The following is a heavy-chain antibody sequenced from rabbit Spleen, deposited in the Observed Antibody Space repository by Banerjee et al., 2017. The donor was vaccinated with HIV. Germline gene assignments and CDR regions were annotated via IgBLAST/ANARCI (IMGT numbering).Heavy chain of an antibody. Sequence: QLKESGGGLVQPGGSLKLSCKASGFDFNTYYMSWVRQAPGKGLEWIVYIDPIFGTTYYASWVNGRFSISRENTRNTVSLQLNSLTAADTATYFCARDGAGGSYFALWGQGTLVTVS. CDR3: ARDGAGGSYFAL. D-gene: IGHD8-1*01. J-gene: IGHJ4*01. CDR2: IDPIFGTT. CDR1: GFDFNTYY. V-gene: IGHV1S7*01.